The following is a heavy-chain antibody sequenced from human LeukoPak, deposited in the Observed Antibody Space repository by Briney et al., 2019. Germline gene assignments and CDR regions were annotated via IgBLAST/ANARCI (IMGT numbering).Heavy chain of an antibody. D-gene: IGHD2-15*01. CDR3: ARGAMVAATRSYYYGMDV. J-gene: IGHJ6*02. CDR1: GGSVSSGRYY. V-gene: IGHV4-30-4*08. Sequence: KSSETLSLTCTVSGGSVSSGRYYWSWIRQPPGKGLEGIGYIYYSGSTYYNPSLKSRVTISVDTSKNQFSLKLSSVTAADTAVYFCARGAMVAATRSYYYGMDVWGQGTTVTVSS. CDR2: IYYSGST.